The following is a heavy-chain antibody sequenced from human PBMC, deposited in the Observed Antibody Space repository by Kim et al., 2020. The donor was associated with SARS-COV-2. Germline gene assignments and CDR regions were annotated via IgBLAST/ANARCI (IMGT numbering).Heavy chain of an antibody. V-gene: IGHV4-59*01. CDR1: GGSISSYY. CDR2: IYYSGST. D-gene: IGHD3-10*01. Sequence: SETLSLTCTVSGGSISSYYWSWIRQPPGKGLEWIGYIYYSGSTNYNPSLKSRVTISVDTSKNQFSLKLSSVTAADTAVYYCARASHTMVNFDYWGQEPWSPSPQ. CDR3: ARASHTMVNFDY. J-gene: IGHJ4*01.